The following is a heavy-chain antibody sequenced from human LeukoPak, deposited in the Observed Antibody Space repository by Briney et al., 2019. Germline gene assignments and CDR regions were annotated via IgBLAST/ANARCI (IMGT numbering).Heavy chain of an antibody. CDR3: ARLSGRVVCSAGSCYIDS. CDR1: GYIFTSYW. Sequence: GESLKISCRASGYIFTSYWLGWVRQTPDKGLEWVGIIHPGDSDPRYSPSFQGQVTISVDRSVNTAYLQWSSLKASDTAMYYCARLSGRVVCSAGSCYIDSWGQGTLVTVSS. V-gene: IGHV5-51*01. J-gene: IGHJ4*02. CDR2: IHPGDSDP. D-gene: IGHD2-15*01.